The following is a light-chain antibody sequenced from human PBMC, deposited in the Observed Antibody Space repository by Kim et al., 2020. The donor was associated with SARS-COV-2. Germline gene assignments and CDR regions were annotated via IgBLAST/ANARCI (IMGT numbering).Light chain of an antibody. V-gene: IGLV1-40*01. CDR1: ASNIGTYYD. CDR2: GNT. Sequence: QRAHFSGPGGASNIGTYYDEHWYQQRPGTAPKLLIHGNTNRPSGVPDRFSGSKSGTSASLDITGLQAEDEAVYYCQSYDRSLSGSVFGGGTQLTVL. J-gene: IGLJ3*02. CDR3: QSYDRSLSGSV.